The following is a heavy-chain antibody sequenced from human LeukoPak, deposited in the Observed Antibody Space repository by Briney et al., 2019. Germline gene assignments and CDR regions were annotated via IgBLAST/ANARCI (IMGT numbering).Heavy chain of an antibody. J-gene: IGHJ4*02. D-gene: IGHD6-13*01. CDR3: ARRSGSWYYFDY. Sequence: ASVKVSCKVSGYTLTELSMHWVRQAPGKGLEWMGGFDPEDGETIYAQKFQGRVTMTEDTSTDTAYMELSSLRSEDTAVYYCARRSGSWYYFDYWGQGTLVTVSS. V-gene: IGHV1-24*01. CDR1: GYTLTELS. CDR2: FDPEDGET.